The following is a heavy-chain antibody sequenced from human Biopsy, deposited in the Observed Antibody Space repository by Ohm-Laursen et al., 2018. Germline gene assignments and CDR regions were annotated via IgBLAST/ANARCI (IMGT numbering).Heavy chain of an antibody. CDR1: GFIFSDYY. J-gene: IGHJ3*02. V-gene: IGHV3-11*01. Sequence: GSLRLSCAASGFIFSDYYMSWIRQAPGKGLEWVSNINSVGTIYYADSVRGRFTISRDNAKNSLYLQMNSLRAEDTAVYYCAKGQVVVGAFDIWGQGTVVTVSS. CDR2: INSVGTI. CDR3: AKGQVVVGAFDI. D-gene: IGHD2-15*01.